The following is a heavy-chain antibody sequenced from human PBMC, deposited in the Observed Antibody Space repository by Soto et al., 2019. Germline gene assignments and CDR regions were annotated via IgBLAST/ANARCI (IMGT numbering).Heavy chain of an antibody. J-gene: IGHJ6*02. CDR1: GFTFSSYG. CDR2: IWYEGSNK. Sequence: QVQLVESGGGVVQPGRSLRLSCAASGFTFSSYGMHWVRQAPGKGLEWVAVIWYEGSNKYYADSVKGRYTISRDNSKNTLYLQMNSLRAEDTAVYCCARGGAGRGWYIGYYYYGMDVWGQGTTVTVSS. CDR3: ARGGAGRGWYIGYYYYGMDV. D-gene: IGHD6-19*01. V-gene: IGHV3-33*01.